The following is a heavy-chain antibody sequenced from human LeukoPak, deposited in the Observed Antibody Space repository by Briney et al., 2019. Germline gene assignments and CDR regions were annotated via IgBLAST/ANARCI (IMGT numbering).Heavy chain of an antibody. J-gene: IGHJ5*02. D-gene: IGHD6-6*01. Sequence: PSETLSLTCAVYGGSFSGYYWSWSREPPGKGLEWIGEINHSGSTNYNPSLKSRVTISVDTSKNQFSLKLSSVTAADTAVYYCAREAARGVSPWGQGTLVTVSS. V-gene: IGHV4-34*01. CDR2: INHSGST. CDR3: AREAARGVSP. CDR1: GGSFSGYY.